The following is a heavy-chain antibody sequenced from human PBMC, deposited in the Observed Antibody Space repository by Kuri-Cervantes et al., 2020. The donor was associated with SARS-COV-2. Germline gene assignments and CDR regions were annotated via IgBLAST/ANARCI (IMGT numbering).Heavy chain of an antibody. CDR3: ASQGFEYQLLYGVNFDY. V-gene: IGHV1-2*02. Sequence: ASVKVSCKASGYTFSDYYIHWVRQAPGQGLEWMGWINPNSGGTNYAQKFQGRVTMTRDTSISTAYMELSRLRSDDTAVYYCASQGFEYQLLYGVNFDYWGQGTLVTVSS. CDR1: GYTFSDYY. CDR2: INPNSGGT. J-gene: IGHJ4*02. D-gene: IGHD2-2*02.